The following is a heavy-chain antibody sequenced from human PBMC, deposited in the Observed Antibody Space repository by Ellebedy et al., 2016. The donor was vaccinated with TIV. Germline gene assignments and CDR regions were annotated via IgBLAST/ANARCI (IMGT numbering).Heavy chain of an antibody. CDR1: GFTFDDYA. CDR2: ITGDGGAT. CDR3: STYTAFNLGYGMDV. V-gene: IGHV3-43*02. Sequence: GESLKISCAASGFTFDDYAMHWVRQAPGKGLEWVSLITGDGGATYYADSVKGRFTISRDNSRNSLYLQMNSLRTDDTALYYCSTYTAFNLGYGMDVWGQGTTVTVSS. J-gene: IGHJ6*02. D-gene: IGHD7-27*01.